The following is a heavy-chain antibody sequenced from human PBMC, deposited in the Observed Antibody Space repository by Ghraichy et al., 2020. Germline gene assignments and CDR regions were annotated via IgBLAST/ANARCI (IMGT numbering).Heavy chain of an antibody. D-gene: IGHD3-10*01. CDR3: AEGVNGSGSYADY. CDR1: GGSFSGYS. V-gene: IGHV4-34*01. Sequence: SETLSLTCAVYGGSFSGYSWSWIRQPPGKGLEWIGEINHSGSTNYNPSLKSGVTISVDTSKNQFSLKLSSVTAADTAVYYCAEGVNGSGSYADYWGQGTLVTVSS. J-gene: IGHJ4*02. CDR2: INHSGST.